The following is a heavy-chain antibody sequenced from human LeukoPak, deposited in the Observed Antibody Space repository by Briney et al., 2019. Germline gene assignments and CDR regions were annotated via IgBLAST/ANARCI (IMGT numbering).Heavy chain of an antibody. J-gene: IGHJ4*02. V-gene: IGHV1-18*04. Sequence: ASVKVSCKASGYTFTGYYMHWVRQAPGQGLEWMGWISGYNGNTNYVQKFQGRVTMTTDTSTRTAYMELRSLRSDDTAVYYCARRVVGTTYFDYWGQGTLVTVSS. CDR2: ISGYNGNT. CDR1: GYTFTGYY. D-gene: IGHD1-26*01. CDR3: ARRVVGTTYFDY.